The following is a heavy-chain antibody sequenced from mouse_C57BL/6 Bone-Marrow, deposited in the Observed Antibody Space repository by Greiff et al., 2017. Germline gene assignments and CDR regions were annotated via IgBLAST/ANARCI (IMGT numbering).Heavy chain of an antibody. CDR2: ISNGGGST. CDR3: ARLPSSPHWYFDV. CDR1: GFTFSDYY. V-gene: IGHV5-12*01. Sequence: EVQGVESGGGLVQPGGSLKLSCAASGFTFSDYYMYWVRQTPEKRLEWVADISNGGGSTYYPDTLKGRFTITRDNAKNTLYLQMSRLKSEDTAMYYCARLPSSPHWYFDVWGTGTTVTVSS. D-gene: IGHD1-1*01. J-gene: IGHJ1*03.